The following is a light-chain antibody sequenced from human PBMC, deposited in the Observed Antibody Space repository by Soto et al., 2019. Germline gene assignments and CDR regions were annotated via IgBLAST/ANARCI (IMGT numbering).Light chain of an antibody. J-gene: IGKJ4*01. Sequence: DIQMTQSPSSLSASVGDRVTITCRASQSISSYLNWYQQKPGKAPKLLIYAASSSQSGVPSRFSGSGSGTDFTLTISSLQPEDFATYYCQQSYSTPLTFGGGTKGDIK. V-gene: IGKV1-39*01. CDR2: AAS. CDR1: QSISSY. CDR3: QQSYSTPLT.